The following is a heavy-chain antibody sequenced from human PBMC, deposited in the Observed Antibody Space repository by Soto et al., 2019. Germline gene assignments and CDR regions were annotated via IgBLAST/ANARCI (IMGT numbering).Heavy chain of an antibody. J-gene: IGHJ4*01. CDR1: GGSFSDYS. CDR2: INHSGST. Sequence: PSETMSLTCAVYGGSFSDYSWTWIRQPPGKGLEWIGEINHSGSTYYNPSLKSRVTISVDTSKSQFSLKLSSVAAADTAVYYCARLPHYGDPNAGFWGHGILVTVSS. CDR3: ARLPHYGDPNAGF. D-gene: IGHD4-17*01. V-gene: IGHV4-34*01.